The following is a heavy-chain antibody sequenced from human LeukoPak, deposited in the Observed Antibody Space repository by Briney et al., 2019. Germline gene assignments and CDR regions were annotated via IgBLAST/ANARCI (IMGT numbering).Heavy chain of an antibody. CDR1: GYTFTSYD. CDR2: MNPNSGNT. CDR3: ARISDCSSTSCYSWFDP. J-gene: IGHJ5*02. Sequence: GASVKVSCKASGYTFTSYDINWVRQATGQGLEWMGWMNPNSGNTGYAQKFQGRVTMTRNTSISTAYMELSSLRSEDTAVYYCARISDCSSTSCYSWFDPWGQGTLVTVSS. D-gene: IGHD2-2*02. V-gene: IGHV1-8*01.